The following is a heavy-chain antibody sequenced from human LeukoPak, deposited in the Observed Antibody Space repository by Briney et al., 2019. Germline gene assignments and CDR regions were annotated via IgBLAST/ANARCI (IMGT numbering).Heavy chain of an antibody. V-gene: IGHV3-23*01. CDR2: ISGSGVST. D-gene: IGHD6-19*01. J-gene: IGHJ4*02. CDR3: AKGISGSFDY. CDR1: GFRFSSYA. Sequence: GGSLRLSCAASGFRFSSYAMSWVRQAPGKGLEWVSAISGSGVSTYYADSVKGRFTMSRDNSKNTPYLQMNSLRAEDTAVYYCAKGISGSFDYWGQGTLVTVSS.